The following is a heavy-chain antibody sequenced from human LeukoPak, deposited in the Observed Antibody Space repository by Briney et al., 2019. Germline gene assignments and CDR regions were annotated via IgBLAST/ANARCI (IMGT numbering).Heavy chain of an antibody. CDR3: ARDMNRFWVGFPAHY. V-gene: IGHV1-18*01. CDR1: GYTFTSYG. J-gene: IGHJ4*02. CDR2: ISAYNGNT. D-gene: IGHD3-3*01. Sequence: ASVKVSYKASGYTFTSYGISWVRQAPGQGLEWMGWISAYNGNTNYAQKLQGRVTMTTDTSTSTAYMELRSLRSDDTAVYYCARDMNRFWVGFPAHYWGQETLVTVSS.